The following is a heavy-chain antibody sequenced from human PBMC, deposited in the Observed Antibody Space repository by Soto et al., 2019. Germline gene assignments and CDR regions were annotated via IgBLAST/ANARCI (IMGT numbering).Heavy chain of an antibody. Sequence: GESLKISCQTSGYTFSSNWIGWVRQMPGKGLEWMGIIYPSDSYTTYSPSFQGHVTISVDKSISTAYLQWSSLKASDSAMYYCARHSGPYSSTSPVGYWGQGTLVTVSS. CDR3: ARHSGPYSSTSPVGY. CDR2: IYPSDSYT. V-gene: IGHV5-51*01. CDR1: GYTFSSNW. D-gene: IGHD6-19*01. J-gene: IGHJ4*02.